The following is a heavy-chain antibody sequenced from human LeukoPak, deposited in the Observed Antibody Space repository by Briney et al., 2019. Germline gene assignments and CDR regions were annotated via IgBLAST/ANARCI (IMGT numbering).Heavy chain of an antibody. Sequence: PSETLSLTCAVSGYSISSGYYWGRIRQPPGKGLEWIGSIYRSGSTYYNPSLKSRVTISVDTSKNQFSLKLSSVTAADTAVYYCARPAATGYYFDYWGQGTLVTVSS. CDR2: IYRSGST. J-gene: IGHJ4*02. CDR1: GYSISSGYY. D-gene: IGHD2-15*01. CDR3: ARPAATGYYFDY. V-gene: IGHV4-38-2*01.